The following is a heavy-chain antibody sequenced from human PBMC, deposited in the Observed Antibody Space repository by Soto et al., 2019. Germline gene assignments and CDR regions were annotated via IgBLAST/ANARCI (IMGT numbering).Heavy chain of an antibody. Sequence: EVQLLESGGGLVQPGGSLRLSCAVSGFDFRKSAMNWVRQAPGKGLQWVSGISGSGSSTSHGDSVKGRFTISRDNSKNTLYLEMNSVRADDTAVYFCAKGHDFWTGYSYYYGMYLWGQGTTVTGSS. J-gene: IGHJ6*02. CDR1: GFDFRKSA. CDR2: ISGSGSST. D-gene: IGHD3-3*01. CDR3: AKGHDFWTGYSYYYGMYL. V-gene: IGHV3-23*01.